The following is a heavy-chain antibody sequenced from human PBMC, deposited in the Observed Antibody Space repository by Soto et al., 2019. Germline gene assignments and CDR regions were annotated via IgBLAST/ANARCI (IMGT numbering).Heavy chain of an antibody. J-gene: IGHJ4*02. CDR3: ARDPSGYCSGGSCYSNYYFDY. CDR1: GGTFSSYT. CDR2: IIPILGIA. D-gene: IGHD2-15*01. Sequence: ASVKVSCKASGGTFSSYTISWVRQAPGQGLEWMGRIIPILGIANYAQKFQGRVTITADKSTSTAYMELSSLRSEDTAVYYCARDPSGYCSGGSCYSNYYFDYWGQGTLVTVSS. V-gene: IGHV1-69*04.